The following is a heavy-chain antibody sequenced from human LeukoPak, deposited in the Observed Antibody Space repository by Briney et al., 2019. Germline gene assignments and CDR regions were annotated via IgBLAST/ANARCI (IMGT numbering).Heavy chain of an antibody. D-gene: IGHD2-21*01. J-gene: IGHJ4*02. CDR1: GFSFSTYS. CDR2: ISSSSSTM. V-gene: IGHV3-48*01. Sequence: PGGSLRLSCAASGFSFSTYSMNWVRQAPGKGLEWISYISSSSSTMYYADSVKGRFTISRDNSKNTLYLQMSSLRAEDTAVYYCAKEFNRGLPDYWGQGTLVTVPS. CDR3: AKEFNRGLPDY.